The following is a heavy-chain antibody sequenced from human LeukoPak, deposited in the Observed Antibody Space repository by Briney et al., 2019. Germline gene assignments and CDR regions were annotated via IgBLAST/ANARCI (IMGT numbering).Heavy chain of an antibody. CDR3: VREGLGPSFSAWFDP. D-gene: IGHD3/OR15-3a*01. V-gene: IGHV3-21*01. CDR2: ISSSSSYI. Sequence: GGSLRLSCAASGFTFSSYSMNWVRQAPGKGLEWVSSISSSSSYIYYADSVKGRFTISRDNSENTLYLQMNSLRAEDTAVYYCVREGLGPSFSAWFDPWGQGTLVTVSS. CDR1: GFTFSSYS. J-gene: IGHJ5*02.